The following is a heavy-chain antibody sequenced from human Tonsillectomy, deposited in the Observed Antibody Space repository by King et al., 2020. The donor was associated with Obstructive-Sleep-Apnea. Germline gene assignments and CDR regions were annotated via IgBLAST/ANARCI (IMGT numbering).Heavy chain of an antibody. V-gene: IGHV3-30-3*01. CDR2: ISYDGSKK. D-gene: IGHD3-9*01. J-gene: IGHJ6*02. Sequence: VQLVESGGGVVQPGRSLRLSCAASGFTFSGYTMHWVRQAPGKGLEWVAVISYDGSKKYYADSVTGRFTISSDNSKNTLYLQMNSLRAKDTAVYYCARETLYDMLTGSFYYYGMDVWGQGTTVTVSS. CDR1: GFTFSGYT. CDR3: ARETLYDMLTGSFYYYGMDV.